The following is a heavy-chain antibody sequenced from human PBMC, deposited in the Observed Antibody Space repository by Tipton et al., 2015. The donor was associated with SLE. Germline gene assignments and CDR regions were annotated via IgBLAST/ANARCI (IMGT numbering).Heavy chain of an antibody. V-gene: IGHV4-34*01. CDR2: VYHSGST. CDR3: ARASLRYFDWSYYFDY. CDR1: GESLSNYY. Sequence: TLSLTCAVYGESLSNYYWSWIRQPPGKGLQWIGNVYHSGSTYYNPSLKSRVTISVDTSKNQFSLKLSSVTAADTAVYYCARASLRYFDWSYYFDYWGQGTLVTVSS. D-gene: IGHD3-9*01. J-gene: IGHJ4*02.